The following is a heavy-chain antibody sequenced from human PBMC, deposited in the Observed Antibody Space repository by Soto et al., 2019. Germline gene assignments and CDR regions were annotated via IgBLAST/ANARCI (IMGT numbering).Heavy chain of an antibody. V-gene: IGHV1-2*02. D-gene: IGHD3-3*01. CDR3: ARDLPYLRFLEWLPTPHGMDV. J-gene: IGHJ6*02. CDR2: INPNSGGT. Sequence: ASVKVSCKASGYTFTGYYMHWVRQAPGQGLEWMGWINPNSGGTNYAPKFQGRVTMTRDTSISTAYMELSRLRSDDTAVYYCARDLPYLRFLEWLPTPHGMDVWGQGTTVTVS. CDR1: GYTFTGYY.